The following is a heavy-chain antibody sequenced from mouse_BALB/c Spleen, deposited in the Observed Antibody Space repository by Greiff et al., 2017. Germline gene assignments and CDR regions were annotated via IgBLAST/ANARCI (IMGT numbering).Heavy chain of an antibody. CDR1: GYTFTSYW. CDR3: AGGNDGRYAMDY. Sequence: QVQLQQSGAELARPGASVKLSCKASGYTFTSYWMQWVRQRPGQGLEWIGAIYPGDGDTRYTQKFTGKATLTADKSSSTAYMQLSSLASEDSAVYYYAGGNDGRYAMDYWGQGTSVTVSS. V-gene: IGHV1-87*01. J-gene: IGHJ4*01. D-gene: IGHD2-2*01. CDR2: IYPGDGDT.